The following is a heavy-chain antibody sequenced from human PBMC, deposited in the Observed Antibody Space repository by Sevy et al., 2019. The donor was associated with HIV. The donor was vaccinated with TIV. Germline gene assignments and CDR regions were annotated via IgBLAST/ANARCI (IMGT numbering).Heavy chain of an antibody. V-gene: IGHV1-24*01. Sequence: GESLKISCKVSGYTLTELSMHWVRQAPGKGLEWMGGFDPEDGETIYAQKFQGRVTMTEDTSTDTAYMELSSLRSEDTAVYYCATPIHRGPGGDDAFDIWGQGTMVTVSS. CDR2: FDPEDGET. D-gene: IGHD3-10*01. J-gene: IGHJ3*02. CDR3: ATPIHRGPGGDDAFDI. CDR1: GYTLTELS.